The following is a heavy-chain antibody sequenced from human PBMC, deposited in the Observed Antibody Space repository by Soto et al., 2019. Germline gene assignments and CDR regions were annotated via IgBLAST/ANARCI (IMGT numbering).Heavy chain of an antibody. Sequence: QVQLVESGGDLVKPGGSLRLSCAASGFPFSDYYMSWIRQAPGKGLEWVSSISSSSSDTNYAHSVKGRFTISRDNAKNSLHLQMNSLRAEDTAVYYCARRRPTGYYNYWGQGTLVTVSA. CDR2: ISSSSSDT. D-gene: IGHD3-9*01. CDR1: GFPFSDYY. J-gene: IGHJ4*02. CDR3: ARRRPTGYYNY. V-gene: IGHV3-11*05.